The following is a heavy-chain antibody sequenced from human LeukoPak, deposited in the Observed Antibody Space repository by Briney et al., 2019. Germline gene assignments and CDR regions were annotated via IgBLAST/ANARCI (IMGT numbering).Heavy chain of an antibody. J-gene: IGHJ4*02. CDR3: AIAAGYY. CDR2: FNIEDGER. CDR1: GYTLSELC. Sequence: ASVTVSCKVSGYTLSELCMYWVRQAQGKGIEWKGGFNIEDGERIYAKKFQGRVTMTVDTSTVTAYIELSSLSSEDTAVYFYAIAAGYYWGQGTLVTVSS. V-gene: IGHV1-24*01.